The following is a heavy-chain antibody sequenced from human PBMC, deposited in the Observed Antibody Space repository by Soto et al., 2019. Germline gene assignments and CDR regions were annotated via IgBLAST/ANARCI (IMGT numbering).Heavy chain of an antibody. CDR2: IKQDGSEK. D-gene: IGHD3-16*01. V-gene: IGHV3-7*01. CDR3: ARDQLGGWFSPFDY. Sequence: GGSLRLSCAASGFTFSSYWMSWVRQAPGKGLEWVANIKQDGSEKYYVDSVKGRFTISRDNAKNSLYLQMNSLRAEDTAVYYCARDQLGGWFSPFDYWGQGTLVTVSS. J-gene: IGHJ4*02. CDR1: GFTFSSYW.